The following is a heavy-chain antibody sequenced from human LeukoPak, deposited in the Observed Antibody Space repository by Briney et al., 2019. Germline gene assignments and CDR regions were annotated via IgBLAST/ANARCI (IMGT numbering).Heavy chain of an antibody. CDR1: GFTFSSYS. CDR3: ARDQVTIFGVVTPNFDY. V-gene: IGHV3-48*01. CDR2: ISSSSSTI. D-gene: IGHD3-3*01. J-gene: IGHJ4*02. Sequence: PGGSLRLSCAASGFTFSSYSMNLVRQAPGKGLEWVSYISSSSSTIYYADSVKGRFTISRDNAKNSLYLQMNSLRAEDTAVYYCARDQVTIFGVVTPNFDYWGQGTLVTVSS.